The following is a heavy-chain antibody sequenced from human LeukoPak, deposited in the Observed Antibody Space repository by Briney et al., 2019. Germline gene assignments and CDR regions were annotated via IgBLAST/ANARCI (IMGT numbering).Heavy chain of an antibody. J-gene: IGHJ4*02. CDR2: INHSGST. CDR3: ARMGEPLEEIPIRSTVYFDY. D-gene: IGHD1-26*01. V-gene: IGHV4-34*01. Sequence: PSETLSLTCAVYGGSFSGYYWSWIRQPPGKGLEWIGEINHSGSTNYNPSLKSRVTISVDTSKNQFSLKLSSVTAADTAVYYCARMGEPLEEIPIRSTVYFDYWGQGTLVTVSS. CDR1: GGSFSGYY.